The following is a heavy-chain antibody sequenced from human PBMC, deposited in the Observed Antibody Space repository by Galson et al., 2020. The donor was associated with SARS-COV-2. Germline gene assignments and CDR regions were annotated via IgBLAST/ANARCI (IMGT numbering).Heavy chain of an antibody. CDR2: IDRSGST. CDR1: GDSINVYY. Sequence: PSETLSLTCTVSGDSINVYYWTWIRQPAGKGLEWIGRIDRSGSTNYNPSLQSRVSMSVDTSKNQFSLQLRSVTAADTAVYYCARSYDSGWSRNWVAPWGQGTRVTVSS. D-gene: IGHD6-19*01. CDR3: ARSYDSGWSRNWVAP. J-gene: IGHJ5*02. V-gene: IGHV4-4*07.